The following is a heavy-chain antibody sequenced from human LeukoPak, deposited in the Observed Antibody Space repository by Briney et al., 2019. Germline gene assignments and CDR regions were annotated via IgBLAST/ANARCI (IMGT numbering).Heavy chain of an antibody. CDR1: GGSFSGFY. J-gene: IGHJ4*02. V-gene: IGHV4-34*01. CDR3: ARAKSYGSGSYYNLRLGYYFDY. CDR2: ITQSGST. D-gene: IGHD3-10*01. Sequence: SATLSLTCAVYGGSFSGFYWSWIRQPPGKGLEWIGEITQSGSTNYNLSLKSRVTISVDTPKNQFSLKLSSVTAADTVVYYCARAKSYGSGSYYNLRLGYYFDYWGQGTLVTVSS.